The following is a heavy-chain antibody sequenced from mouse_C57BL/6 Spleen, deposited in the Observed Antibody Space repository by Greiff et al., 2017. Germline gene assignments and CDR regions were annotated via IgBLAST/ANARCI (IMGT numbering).Heavy chain of an antibody. CDR3: AKERSFYGNYGYFDV. J-gene: IGHJ1*03. V-gene: IGHV1-39*01. Sequence: EVKLQESGPELVKPGASVKISCKASGYSFTDYNMNWVKQSNGKSLEWIGVINPNYGTTSYNQKFKGKATLTVDQSSSTAYMQLNSLTSEDSAVYYCAKERSFYGNYGYFDVWGTGTTVTVSS. CDR1: GYSFTDYN. CDR2: INPNYGTT. D-gene: IGHD2-1*01.